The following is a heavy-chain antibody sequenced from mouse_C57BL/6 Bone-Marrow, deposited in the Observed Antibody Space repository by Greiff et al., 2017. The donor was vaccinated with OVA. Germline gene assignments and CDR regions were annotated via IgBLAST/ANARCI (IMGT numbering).Heavy chain of an antibody. V-gene: IGHV10-1*01. CDR1: GFSFNTYA. J-gene: IGHJ4*01. CDR3: VGRGDDYGSSPYAMDY. CDR2: IRSRSNNYAT. Sequence: EVHLVESGGGLVQPKGSLKLSCAASGFSFNTYAMNWVRQAPGKGLEWVARIRSRSNNYATYYADSVKDRFTISRDDSESMLYLQMNNMKTEDTAMYYCVGRGDDYGSSPYAMDYWGQGTSVTVSS. D-gene: IGHD1-1*01.